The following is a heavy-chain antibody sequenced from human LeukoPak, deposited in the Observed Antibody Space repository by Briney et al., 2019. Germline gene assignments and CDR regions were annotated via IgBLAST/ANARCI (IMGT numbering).Heavy chain of an antibody. CDR1: GFIFSSYW. J-gene: IGHJ3*02. D-gene: IGHD2/OR15-2a*01. CDR3: ARVSILIVPYYAFDI. Sequence: PGGSLRLSCAASGFIFSSYWMHWVRHAPGKGLAWVSRINTDGSSTSYADSVKGRFTISRDNAKNTLYLQMNSLRAEDTAVYYCARVSILIVPYYAFDIWGQGTMVTVSS. V-gene: IGHV3-74*01. CDR2: INTDGSST.